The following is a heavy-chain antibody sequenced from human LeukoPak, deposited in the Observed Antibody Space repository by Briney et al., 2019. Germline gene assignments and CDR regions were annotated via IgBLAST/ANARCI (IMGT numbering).Heavy chain of an antibody. CDR3: ARDIPNSSWGLDV. J-gene: IGHJ6*02. CDR1: GFTFSTYA. CDR2: ISINARVT. Sequence: GGSLRLSCSASGFTFSTYAMAWVRQAPGKGLEWVSCISINARVTYYGESVRGRFAISRDNSKNTLYLQMNSLRADDAATYYCARDIPNSSWGLDVWGQGTAVTVSS. D-gene: IGHD6-13*01. V-gene: IGHV3-23*01.